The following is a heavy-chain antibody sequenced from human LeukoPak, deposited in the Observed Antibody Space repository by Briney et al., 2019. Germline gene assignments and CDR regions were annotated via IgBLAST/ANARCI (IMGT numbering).Heavy chain of an antibody. D-gene: IGHD3-22*01. CDR1: GYTFTGYY. J-gene: IGHJ3*02. CDR3: ARGGRSQGIVVVINHPNAFDI. Sequence: ASVKVSCKASGYTFTGYYMHWVRQAPGQGLEWMGWINPNSGGTNYAQKFQGRVTMTRDTSISTAYMELSRLRSDDTAVYYCARGGRSQGIVVVINHPNAFDIRGQGTMVTVSS. CDR2: INPNSGGT. V-gene: IGHV1-2*02.